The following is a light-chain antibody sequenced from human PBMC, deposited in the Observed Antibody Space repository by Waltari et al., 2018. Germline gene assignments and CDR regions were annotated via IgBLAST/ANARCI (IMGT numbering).Light chain of an antibody. Sequence: DIQMTQSPSSLSASVGERVTITCRASQSISTYLNWYQQIPGKAPKLLIYAASSLQSGVPSRFSGSGSGTDFTLTISSLQPEDFATYYCQQSYSSPQRTFGQGTKVEIK. J-gene: IGKJ1*01. CDR3: QQSYSSPQRT. V-gene: IGKV1-39*01. CDR1: QSISTY. CDR2: AAS.